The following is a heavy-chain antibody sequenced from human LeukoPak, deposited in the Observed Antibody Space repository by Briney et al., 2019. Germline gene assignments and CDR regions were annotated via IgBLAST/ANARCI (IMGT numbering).Heavy chain of an antibody. CDR2: ISSSGSTI. J-gene: IGHJ4*02. CDR3: ARDPGIAVAGVLFDY. V-gene: IGHV3-11*01. CDR1: GFTFSNYG. Sequence: GGSLRLSCAASGFTFSNYGIHWIRQAPGKGLEWVSYISSSGSTIYYADSVKGRFTISRDNAKNSLYLQMNSLGAEDTAVYYCARDPGIAVAGVLFDYWGQGTLVTVSS. D-gene: IGHD6-19*01.